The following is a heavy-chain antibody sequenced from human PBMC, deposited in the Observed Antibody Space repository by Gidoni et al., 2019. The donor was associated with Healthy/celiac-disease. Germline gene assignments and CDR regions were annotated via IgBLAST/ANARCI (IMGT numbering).Heavy chain of an antibody. Sequence: EVQLVASGGVVVQPGGSLRLSCAASVFTFDHYAMPWVRQAPWKGLEWVSFISWDGGSTYYADSGKCRFTISRDNSKNSLYLQMNSLRAEDTALYYCAKDIRELLWFGEHGARGYGMDVWGQGTTVTVSS. D-gene: IGHD3-10*01. CDR1: VFTFDHYA. J-gene: IGHJ6*02. V-gene: IGHV3-43D*03. CDR3: AKDIRELLWFGEHGARGYGMDV. CDR2: ISWDGGST.